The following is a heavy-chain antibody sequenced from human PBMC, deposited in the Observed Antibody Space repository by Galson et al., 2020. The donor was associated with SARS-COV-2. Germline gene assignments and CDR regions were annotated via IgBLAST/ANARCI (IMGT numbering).Heavy chain of an antibody. CDR2: ISSGSSYI. J-gene: IGHJ4*02. D-gene: IGHD2-21*01. V-gene: IGHV3-21*01. CDR3: ATDPKYCDGTNCGGH. CDR1: GFTFSSYN. Sequence: TGGSLRLSCAASGFTFSSYNMNWVRQAPGKGLEWVSYISSGSSYIYYADSVKGRFTISRDNAKNSLYLQMTSLRAEDTAIYYCATDPKYCDGTNCGGHWGQGTLVTGSS.